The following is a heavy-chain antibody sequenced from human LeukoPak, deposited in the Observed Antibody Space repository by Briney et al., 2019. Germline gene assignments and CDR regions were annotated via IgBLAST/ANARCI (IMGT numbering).Heavy chain of an antibody. J-gene: IGHJ6*03. D-gene: IGHD6-19*01. Sequence: GGSLRLSCAASGFTFSSYGMSWVRQAPGKGLEWVSAISGSGGSTYYADSVKGRFTISRDNSKNTLYLQMNSLRAEDTAVYYCAKDGRYSSGWYVFYYYMDVWGKGTTVTVSS. CDR2: ISGSGGST. CDR1: GFTFSSYG. V-gene: IGHV3-23*01. CDR3: AKDGRYSSGWYVFYYYMDV.